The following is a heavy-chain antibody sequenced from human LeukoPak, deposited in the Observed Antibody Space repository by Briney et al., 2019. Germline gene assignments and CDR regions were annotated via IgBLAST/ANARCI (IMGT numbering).Heavy chain of an antibody. Sequence: GGSLRLSCTDSRFTFNNNAMSWVRQAPGEGLEWVSAINGGGDATEYTDSVKGRITISRDNSKNTLYLQMNSLRPEDTAVYYCARCTASCYANAFDVWGQGTLLTVSS. CDR1: RFTFNNNA. J-gene: IGHJ3*01. CDR2: INGGGDAT. V-gene: IGHV3-23*01. D-gene: IGHD2-2*01. CDR3: ARCTASCYANAFDV.